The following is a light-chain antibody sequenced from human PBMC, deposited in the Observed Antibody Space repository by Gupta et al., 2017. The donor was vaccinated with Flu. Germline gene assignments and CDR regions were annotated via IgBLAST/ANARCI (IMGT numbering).Light chain of an antibody. V-gene: IGLV2-14*01. J-gene: IGLJ1*01. Sequence: QSALTQPASVSGSPGQSITISCTGTSSDVGRSNYVSWYQQHPGKAPKLMIYDVSNRPSGVSSRFSGSKSVNTASLTIAGLEAEDETDYYCSSYTSTNTFYVFGTGTKVTVL. CDR1: SSDVGRSNY. CDR2: DVS. CDR3: SSYTSTNTFYV.